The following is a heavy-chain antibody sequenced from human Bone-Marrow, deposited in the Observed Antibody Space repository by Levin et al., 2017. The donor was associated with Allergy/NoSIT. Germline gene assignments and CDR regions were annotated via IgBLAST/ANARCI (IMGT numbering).Heavy chain of an antibody. V-gene: IGHV1-8*01. CDR3: TRVTRGWLNFEY. D-gene: IGHD6-19*01. Sequence: ASVKVSCKASGYTFTSYDINWVRQATGQGLEWMGWVNPNSGDTGYTQKFQGRVTMTRDTSISTAYMELSSLRSDDTAVYYCTRVTRGWLNFEYWGQGTLVTVSS. J-gene: IGHJ4*02. CDR1: GYTFTSYD. CDR2: VNPNSGDT.